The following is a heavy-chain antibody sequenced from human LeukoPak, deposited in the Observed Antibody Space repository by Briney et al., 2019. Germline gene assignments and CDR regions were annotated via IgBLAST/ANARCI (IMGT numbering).Heavy chain of an antibody. CDR1: GSTVSSNY. J-gene: IGHJ4*02. CDR2: ISGSGGNR. D-gene: IGHD5-12*01. V-gene: IGHV3-23*01. Sequence: GGSLRLSCAASGSTVSSNYMSWVRQAPGKGLEWVSTISGSGGNRYNADSVKGRFTISRDNSKNTLYLQMNSLRAEDTALYYCAKGYSGYECFDYWGQGTLVTVSS. CDR3: AKGYSGYECFDY.